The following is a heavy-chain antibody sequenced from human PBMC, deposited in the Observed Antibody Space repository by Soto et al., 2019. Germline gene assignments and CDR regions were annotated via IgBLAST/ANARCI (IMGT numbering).Heavy chain of an antibody. J-gene: IGHJ4*02. V-gene: IGHV3-30-3*01. CDR1: GFTFSSCA. Sequence: QVQLVESGGGVVQPGRSLRLSCAASGFTFSSCAMHWVRQAPGKGLEWVALISYDGSNKYYADSVKGRFTISRDNSKNTLDLQMNSLRAEDTALYYCARDKRDLRFLEVSNYFDYWGQGTLVTVSS. CDR3: ARDKRDLRFLEVSNYFDY. CDR2: ISYDGSNK. D-gene: IGHD3-3*01.